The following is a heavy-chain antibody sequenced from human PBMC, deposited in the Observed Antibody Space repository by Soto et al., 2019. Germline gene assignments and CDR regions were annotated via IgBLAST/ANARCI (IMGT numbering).Heavy chain of an antibody. V-gene: IGHV3-48*03. CDR1: GFTFSSYE. Sequence: EVQLVESGGGLVQPGGSLRLSCAASGFTFSSYEMNGVRQAPGKGLEWVSYISSSGSIVHYAASVKGRFTISRDNAKNSLYLQMHSLRAEDTALYYCTREPYVDADMDFDYWGQGTLVTVSS. CDR2: ISSSGSIV. CDR3: TREPYVDADMDFDY. J-gene: IGHJ4*02. D-gene: IGHD5-18*01.